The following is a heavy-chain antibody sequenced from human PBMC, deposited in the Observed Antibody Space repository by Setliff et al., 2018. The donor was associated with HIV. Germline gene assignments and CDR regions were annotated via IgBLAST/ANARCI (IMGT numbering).Heavy chain of an antibody. J-gene: IGHJ3*02. D-gene: IGHD3-3*01. V-gene: IGHV4-39*02. CDR1: GASVNSSSYY. CDR2: IYHSGNT. Sequence: SETLSLTCAVSGASVNSSSYYWAWIRQPPGKGLEWIASIYHSGNTYYNPSLRSRVTTSVDTSKNRLSLKVSSITAADTALYFCARGGRGGLRFMADAFDIWGQGTVVTVS. CDR3: ARGGRGGLRFMADAFDI.